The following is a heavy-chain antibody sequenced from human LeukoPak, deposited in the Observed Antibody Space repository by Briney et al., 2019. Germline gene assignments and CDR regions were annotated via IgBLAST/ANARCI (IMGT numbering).Heavy chain of an antibody. CDR2: IYYSGST. CDR1: GGYISSSIYY. D-gene: IGHD2-2*01. V-gene: IGHV4-39*07. Sequence: SETLSLTCTVSGGYISSSIYYWGWIRQPPGNGLEWIGSIYYSGSTYYNPSLKSRVTISVDTSKNQFSLKLSSVTAADTAVYYCARDLVGATDSRFDPWGQGTLVTVSS. CDR3: ARDLVGATDSRFDP. J-gene: IGHJ5*02.